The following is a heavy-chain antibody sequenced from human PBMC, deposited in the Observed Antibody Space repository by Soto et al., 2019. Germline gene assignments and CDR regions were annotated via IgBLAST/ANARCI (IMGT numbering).Heavy chain of an antibody. D-gene: IGHD4-17*01. CDR1: GFTLSNYA. V-gene: IGHV3-23*01. CDR2: FSGTGGYT. CDR3: ARGQRALIAYGPFDP. J-gene: IGHJ5*02. Sequence: PGGSLRLSCAASGFTLSNYAMSWVRQAPGKGLEWVSTFSGTGGYTYYTDSVNVRFTISRDESKNTLFLHMNSLRAADTAVYYCARGQRALIAYGPFDPWGQGTLVTVSS.